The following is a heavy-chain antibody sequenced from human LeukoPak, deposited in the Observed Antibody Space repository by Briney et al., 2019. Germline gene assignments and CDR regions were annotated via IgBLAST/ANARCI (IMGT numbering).Heavy chain of an antibody. CDR1: GFTFSSFA. Sequence: PGGSLRLSCSASGFTFSSFALHWVRQAPGKGLEYVSAITSDGGTTYYADSVKGRFTISRDNSKNTLYLQMSSLRAEDTAVYYCLKGHSGSGDHWGQGTLVTVSS. J-gene: IGHJ4*02. CDR2: ITSDGGTT. CDR3: LKGHSGSGDH. D-gene: IGHD1-26*01. V-gene: IGHV3-64D*06.